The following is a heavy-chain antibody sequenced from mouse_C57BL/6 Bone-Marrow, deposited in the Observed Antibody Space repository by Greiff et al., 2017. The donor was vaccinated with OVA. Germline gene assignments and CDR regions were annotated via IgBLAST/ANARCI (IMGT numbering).Heavy chain of an antibody. CDR3: ARVGSNYGNYVSYYYAMDY. V-gene: IGHV1-59*01. Sequence: VQLQQPGAELVRPGTSVKLSCKASGYTFTSYWMHWVKQRPGQGLEWIGVIDPSDSYTNYNQKFKGKATLTVDTSSSTAYMQLSSLTSEDSAVYYCARVGSNYGNYVSYYYAMDYWGQGTSVTVSS. CDR1: GYTFTSYW. CDR2: IDPSDSYT. J-gene: IGHJ4*01. D-gene: IGHD2-1*01.